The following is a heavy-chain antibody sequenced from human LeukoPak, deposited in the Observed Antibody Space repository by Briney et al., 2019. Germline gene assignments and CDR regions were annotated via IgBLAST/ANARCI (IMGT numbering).Heavy chain of an antibody. Sequence: GGSLRLSCVASGFPFSDYYMSWIRQAPGKGLEWISYISDSQETIFYADSVKGRFTVSRDNAKNSLYLQMNSLRVEDTAVYFCVKRESSNPDCRGGSYQADFFDHWGQGVLVTVAS. J-gene: IGHJ4*02. V-gene: IGHV3-11*01. CDR2: ISDSQETI. CDR1: GFPFSDYY. CDR3: VKRESSNPDCRGGSYQADFFDH. D-gene: IGHD2-15*01.